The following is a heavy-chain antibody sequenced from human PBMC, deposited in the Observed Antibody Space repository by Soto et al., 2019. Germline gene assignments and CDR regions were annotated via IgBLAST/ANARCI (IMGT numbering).Heavy chain of an antibody. D-gene: IGHD2-2*01. J-gene: IGHJ6*02. CDR1: GGTCSIYA. CDR3: ARDFWYPACDIVVVPAAMCYYGMDV. V-gene: IGHV1-69*13. CDR2: IIPIFGTA. Sequence: SVKVSCKASGGTCSIYAISCVRQSRLQWLDWMGGIIPIFGTANYAQKFQGRVTITADESTSTAYMELSSLRSEDTAVYYCARDFWYPACDIVVVPAAMCYYGMDVWGQGTTVTVS.